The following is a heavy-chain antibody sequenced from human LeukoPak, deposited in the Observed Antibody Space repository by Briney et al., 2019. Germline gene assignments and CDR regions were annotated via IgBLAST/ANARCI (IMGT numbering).Heavy chain of an antibody. CDR3: ARIGSTMVRGVINWFDP. CDR2: INPSGGST. Sequence: GASVKVSCKASGYTFTSYYMHWVRQAPGQGLEWMGIINPSGGSTSYAQKFQGRVTMTRDTSISTAYMELSRLRSDDTAVYYCARIGSTMVRGVINWFDPWGQGTLVTVSS. CDR1: GYTFTSYY. J-gene: IGHJ5*02. D-gene: IGHD3-10*01. V-gene: IGHV1-46*01.